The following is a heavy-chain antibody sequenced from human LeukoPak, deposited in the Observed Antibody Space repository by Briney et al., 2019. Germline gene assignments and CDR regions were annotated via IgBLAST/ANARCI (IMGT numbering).Heavy chain of an antibody. Sequence: GESLKISSKTSGYSFSNYWIGWVRQMPGKGLEWMGIVYPGDSDTRYSPSFQGQVTISADKSSSTAYLQWSSLKASDTAIYYCGRHGTASVYGDSIDYWGQGALVTVSS. J-gene: IGHJ4*02. CDR1: GYSFSNYW. D-gene: IGHD4-17*01. CDR3: GRHGTASVYGDSIDY. V-gene: IGHV5-51*01. CDR2: VYPGDSDT.